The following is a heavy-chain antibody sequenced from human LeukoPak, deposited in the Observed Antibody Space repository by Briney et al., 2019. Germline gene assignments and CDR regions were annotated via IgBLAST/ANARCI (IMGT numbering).Heavy chain of an antibody. J-gene: IGHJ6*02. CDR2: ISSNGGTT. CDR1: GFTFSSYD. D-gene: IGHD1-26*01. CDR3: ARVRWELLLDV. V-gene: IGHV3-64*04. Sequence: GGSLRLSCSASGFTFSSYDMFWVRQAPGKGLEYVSVISSNGGTTYYADSVKGRFTISRDNSKNTLYLQMTSLRPEDTAVYYCARVRWELLLDVWGQGTTVTVSS.